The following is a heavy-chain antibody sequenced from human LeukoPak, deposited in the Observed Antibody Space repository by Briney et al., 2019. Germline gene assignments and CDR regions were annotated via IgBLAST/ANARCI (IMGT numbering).Heavy chain of an antibody. V-gene: IGHV4-59*01. J-gene: IGHJ4*02. CDR2: IYYSGST. Sequence: SETLSLTCAVSGGSISSYYWSWIRQPPGKGLEWIGYIYYSGSTNYNPSLKSRVTISVDTSKNQFSLKLSSVTAADTAVYYCARVRRETYDILTGYRGRGGYYFDYWGQGTLVTVSS. CDR3: ARVRRETYDILTGYRGRGGYYFDY. D-gene: IGHD3-9*01. CDR1: GGSISSYY.